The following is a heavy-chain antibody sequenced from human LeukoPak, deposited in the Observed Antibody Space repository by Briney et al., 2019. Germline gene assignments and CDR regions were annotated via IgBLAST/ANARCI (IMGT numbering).Heavy chain of an antibody. CDR1: GYTFTSYA. V-gene: IGHV1-3*01. Sequence: ASVKVSCKASGYTFTSYAMHWVRQAPGQRLEWMGWINAGNGNTIYSQKFQGRVTITRDTSASTAYMELSSLRSEDTAVYYCARGVVGSSSWQFDYWGQGTLVTVSS. J-gene: IGHJ4*02. CDR3: ARGVVGSSSWQFDY. CDR2: INAGNGNT. D-gene: IGHD6-13*01.